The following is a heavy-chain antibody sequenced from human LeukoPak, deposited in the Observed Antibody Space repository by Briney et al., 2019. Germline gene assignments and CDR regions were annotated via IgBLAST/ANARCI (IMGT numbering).Heavy chain of an antibody. V-gene: IGHV1-69*05. D-gene: IGHD1-7*01. CDR1: GGTFSSYA. CDR3: ARDNYAGANWFDP. J-gene: IGHJ5*02. Sequence: SVKVSCKASGGTFSSYAISWVRQAPGQGLEWMGGIIPIFGTANNAQKFQGRVTITTDESTSTAYMELSSLRSEDTAVYYCARDNYAGANWFDPWGQGTLVTVSS. CDR2: IIPIFGTA.